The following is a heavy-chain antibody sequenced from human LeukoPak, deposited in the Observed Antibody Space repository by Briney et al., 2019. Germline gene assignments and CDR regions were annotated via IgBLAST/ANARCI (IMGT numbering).Heavy chain of an antibody. V-gene: IGHV4-39*06. CDR1: GGSISITSYY. J-gene: IGHJ4*02. D-gene: IGHD3-10*01. Sequence: PSETLSLTCTVSGGSISITSYYWGWLRQSPGREPEWLGSIYFSGRTHDNPSLESRVKILVATSNNQFPLRLNSVTPADTAVYYCASGGSYWDSGGEGTLVTVS. CDR3: ASGGSYWDS. CDR2: IYFSGRT.